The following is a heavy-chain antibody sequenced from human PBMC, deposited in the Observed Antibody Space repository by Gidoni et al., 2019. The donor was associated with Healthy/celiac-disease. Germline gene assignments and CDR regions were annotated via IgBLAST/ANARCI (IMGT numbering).Heavy chain of an antibody. J-gene: IGHJ4*02. CDR1: GFTFSSYS. CDR3: ARVIAAAGGSY. CDR2: ISSSSSYI. D-gene: IGHD6-13*01. V-gene: IGHV3-21*01. Sequence: EVQLVESGGGLVKPGGSLRLSCAASGFTFSSYSMNWVRQAPGKGREWVSSISSSSSYIYYADSVKGRFTISRDNAKNSLYLQMNSLRAEDTAVYYCARVIAAAGGSYWGQGTLVTVSS.